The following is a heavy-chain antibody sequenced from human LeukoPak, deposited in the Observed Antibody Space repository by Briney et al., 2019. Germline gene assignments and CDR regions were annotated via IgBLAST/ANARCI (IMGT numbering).Heavy chain of an antibody. V-gene: IGHV4-61*01. D-gene: IGHD6-13*01. CDR2: IYYSGST. J-gene: IGHJ5*02. CDR1: GGSVSSGSYY. CDR3: ARDRRSRSWYGESWFDP. Sequence: SETLSLTCTVSGGSVSSGSYYWSWIRQPPGKGLEWIGYIYYSGSTNYNPSLKSRVTISVDTSKNQFSLKLSSVTAADTAVYYCARDRRSRSWYGESWFDPWGQGTLVTVSS.